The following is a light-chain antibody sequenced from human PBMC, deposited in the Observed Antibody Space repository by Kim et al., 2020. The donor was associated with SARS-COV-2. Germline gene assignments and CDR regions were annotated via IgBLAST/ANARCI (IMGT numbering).Light chain of an antibody. CDR3: SSYTSTSTVV. V-gene: IGLV2-14*03. CDR2: DVS. Sequence: GQPLTILCSEPCSYVGSHEYVAWYQPHPGKPPRLLISDVSYRPSGVSNRFSGSKSGNTASLTISGLQVEDEADYYCSSYTSTSTVVFGGGTQLTVL. CDR1: CSYVGSHEY. J-gene: IGLJ2*01.